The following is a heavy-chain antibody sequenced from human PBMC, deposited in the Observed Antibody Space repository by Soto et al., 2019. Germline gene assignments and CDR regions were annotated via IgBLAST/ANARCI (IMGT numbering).Heavy chain of an antibody. J-gene: IGHJ4*02. CDR1: GFTFSNAW. CDR3: TTGCSTIFGVVIQPSGRIDY. V-gene: IGHV3-15*07. D-gene: IGHD3-3*01. Sequence: EVQLVESGGGLVKPGGSLRLSCAASGFTFSNAWMNWVRQAPGKGLEWVGRIKSKTDGGTTDYAAPVKGRFTISRDESKNTLYRQMNSLKTEDTAVYYCTTGCSTIFGVVIQPSGRIDYWGQGTLVTVSS. CDR2: IKSKTDGGTT.